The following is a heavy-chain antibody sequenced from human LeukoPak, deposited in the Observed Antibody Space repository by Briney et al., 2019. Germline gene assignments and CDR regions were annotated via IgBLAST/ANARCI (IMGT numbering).Heavy chain of an antibody. D-gene: IGHD2-2*01. V-gene: IGHV4-59*08. CDR2: IFYSGST. CDR1: GGSISSYY. J-gene: IGHJ4*02. Sequence: SETLSLTCTVSGGSISSYYWSWIRQPPGKGLEWIGYIFYSGSTNYNPSLKSRVTISVDTSKNQFSLKLSSVTAADTAVYYCASTSYCSSTSCPLRYWGQGTLVTVS. CDR3: ASTSYCSSTSCPLRY.